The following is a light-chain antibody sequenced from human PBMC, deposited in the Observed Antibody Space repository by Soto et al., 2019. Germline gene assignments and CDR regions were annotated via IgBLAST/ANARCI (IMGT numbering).Light chain of an antibody. J-gene: IGKJ1*01. CDR1: QSVRNNY. CDR3: QQYGSSGT. CDR2: GAS. Sequence: TPSPINLAFSPGASAPLSCRASQSVRNNYLAWLQQKPGQAPRLLIYGASNRATGIPDMFSGSGSGTDFTLTISRLEPEDFAVYYCQQYGSSGTFGQGTKVDIK. V-gene: IGKV3-20*01.